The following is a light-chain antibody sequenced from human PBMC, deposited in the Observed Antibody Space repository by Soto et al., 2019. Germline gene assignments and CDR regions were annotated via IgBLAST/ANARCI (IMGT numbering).Light chain of an antibody. CDR2: AAS. Sequence: IPMAQSPSSLSASVGDRVIITCRASQTISSHLNWYQQKPGKAPNLLVYAASSLQSGVPSRFTGSGSGTDFTLTISSLQPEDFATYFCQQSYTTPITVGQGTRLEI. CDR3: QQSYTTPIT. V-gene: IGKV1-39*01. CDR1: QTISSH. J-gene: IGKJ5*01.